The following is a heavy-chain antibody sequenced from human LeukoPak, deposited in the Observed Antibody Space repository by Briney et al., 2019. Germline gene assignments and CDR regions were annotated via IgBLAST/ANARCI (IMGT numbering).Heavy chain of an antibody. CDR3: ARAPLELGDWFDP. CDR2: VNPSGGST. Sequence: ASVKVSCKASGYTFTSYYMHWVRQAPGQGLEWMGIVNPSGGSTSYAQKFQGRVTMTRDMSTSTVYMELSSLRSEDTAVYHCARAPLELGDWFDPWGQGTLVTVSS. V-gene: IGHV1-46*01. CDR1: GYTFTSYY. D-gene: IGHD1-7*01. J-gene: IGHJ5*02.